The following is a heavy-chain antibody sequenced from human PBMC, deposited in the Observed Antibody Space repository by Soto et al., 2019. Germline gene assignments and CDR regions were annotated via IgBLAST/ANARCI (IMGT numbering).Heavy chain of an antibody. D-gene: IGHD1-1*01. CDR2: MSGNGENT. V-gene: IGHV3-23*01. CDR1: GFMFQHYA. J-gene: IGHJ4*02. CDR3: AKPGGTTTTNFDF. Sequence: EVHLLESGGDLVQPGGSLRLTCSTSGFMFQHYAMSWVRQAPGKGLEWVSTMSGNGENTHYADSVRGGFTISRDNSKTTVYLQMNSLGVEDTAVYYCAKPGGTTTTNFDFWGLGTLVTVAS.